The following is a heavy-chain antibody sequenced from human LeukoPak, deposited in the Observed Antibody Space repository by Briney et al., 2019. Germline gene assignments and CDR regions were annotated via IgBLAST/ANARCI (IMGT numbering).Heavy chain of an antibody. D-gene: IGHD5-12*01. Sequence: GGSLRLSCAASGFSFSSYNMNWVRQTPGKGLEWVSSITSSSTYTFYADSVKGRFTISRDNARNSLYLQMNSLRAEDTAVYYCAKGRGYSGYEPDFDYWGQGTLVTVSS. CDR3: AKGRGYSGYEPDFDY. J-gene: IGHJ4*02. CDR2: ITSSSTYT. V-gene: IGHV3-21*04. CDR1: GFSFSSYN.